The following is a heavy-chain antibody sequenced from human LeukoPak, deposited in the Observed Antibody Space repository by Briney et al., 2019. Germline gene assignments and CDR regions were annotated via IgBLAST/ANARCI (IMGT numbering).Heavy chain of an antibody. CDR1: GYTFTNYG. J-gene: IGHJ5*01. CDR2: ISAYSGNT. V-gene: IGHV1-18*01. D-gene: IGHD2-15*01. Sequence: ASVKVSCKASGYTFTNYGINWVRQAPGQGLEWMGWISAYSGNTNYAQKLQGRVTMTTDTSTSTACMELRSLRSDDTAMYYCARGGKYCTGGNCYHDSWGQGTLVTVSS. CDR3: ARGGKYCTGGNCYHDS.